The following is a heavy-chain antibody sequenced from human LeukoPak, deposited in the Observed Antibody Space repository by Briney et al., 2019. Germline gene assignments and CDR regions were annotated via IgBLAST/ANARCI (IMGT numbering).Heavy chain of an antibody. CDR3: ARDRCSSTSCYNTPNWFDP. D-gene: IGHD2-2*02. J-gene: IGHJ5*02. V-gene: IGHV3-20*01. Sequence: PGGSLSLSCAASGFKFDDYGMSWVRQVPGKGLEWVSGINWNGGSRGCADSVKGRFTISRDNAKNSVYLQMNSLRSEDTAFYHCARDRCSSTSCYNTPNWFDPWGQGTLVTVSS. CDR2: INWNGGSR. CDR1: GFKFDDYG.